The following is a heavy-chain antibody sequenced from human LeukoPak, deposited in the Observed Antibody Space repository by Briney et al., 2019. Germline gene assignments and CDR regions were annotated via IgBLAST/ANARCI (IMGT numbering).Heavy chain of an antibody. CDR2: INPSGGST. J-gene: IGHJ4*02. CDR1: GYTFTSYY. V-gene: IGHV1-46*01. CDR3: ARAARYCSGGCCYFDY. Sequence: ASVKVSCKASGYTFTSYYMHWVRQAPGQGLEWMGIINPSGGSTSYAQKFQGRVTMTRDTSTSTVYMELSSLRSEGTAVYHCARAARYCSGGCCYFDYWGQGTLVTVSS. D-gene: IGHD2-15*01.